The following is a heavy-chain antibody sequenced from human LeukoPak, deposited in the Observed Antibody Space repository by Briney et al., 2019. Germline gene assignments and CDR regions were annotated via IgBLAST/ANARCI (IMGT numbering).Heavy chain of an antibody. CDR1: EVTFSTYT. Sequence: GGSLRLSCAASEVTFSTYTMTWVRQAPGKGLEWVSSISGSGNYIYYADSLKGRFTISRDNANNLLFLQMSSLRAGDTAVYFCAGLRRAYYYYMDVWGKGTTVTVSS. V-gene: IGHV3-21*06. CDR3: AGLRRAYYYYMDV. D-gene: IGHD3/OR15-3a*01. J-gene: IGHJ6*03. CDR2: ISGSGNYI.